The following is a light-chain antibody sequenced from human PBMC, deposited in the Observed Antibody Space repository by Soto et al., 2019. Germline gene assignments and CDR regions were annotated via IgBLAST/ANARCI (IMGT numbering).Light chain of an antibody. CDR1: HDIGSS. J-gene: IGKJ4*01. V-gene: IGKV1-27*01. CDR2: DAS. Sequence: DAQMTQSPPSLSASIGDTVTVTCRASHDIGSSLAWYQHKPGRSPRLLIYDASTRQSGVPARFRGSGXGTDFTLAIDILRPEDTATYYCQKYDTAPLTFGGGTKVDI. CDR3: QKYDTAPLT.